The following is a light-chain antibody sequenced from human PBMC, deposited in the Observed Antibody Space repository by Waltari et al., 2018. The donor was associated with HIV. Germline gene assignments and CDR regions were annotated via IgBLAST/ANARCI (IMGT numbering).Light chain of an antibody. Sequence: QSALTQPASVSGSPGQSITISCTGTSSDVGGYNYVSWYQQHPGKAPKLMIYDVSNRPSGVSNRLSGSKSDNAASLTISGLQAEDEADYYCSSYTSSSTLVFGGGTKVTVL. CDR3: SSYTSSSTLV. CDR2: DVS. J-gene: IGLJ2*01. CDR1: SSDVGGYNY. V-gene: IGLV2-14*01.